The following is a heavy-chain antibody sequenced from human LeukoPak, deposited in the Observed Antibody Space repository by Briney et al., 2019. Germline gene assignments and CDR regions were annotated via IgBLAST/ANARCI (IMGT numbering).Heavy chain of an antibody. V-gene: IGHV4-59*01. CDR3: AREPGDYYYGMDV. J-gene: IGHJ6*02. CDR1: GGSISSYY. CDR2: IYYSGST. Sequence: SETLSLTCTVSGGSISSYYWSWIRQPPGEGLEWIGYIYYSGSTNYNPSLKSRVTISVDTSKNQFSLKLSSVTVADTAVYYCAREPGDYYYGMDVWGQGTTVTVSS. D-gene: IGHD1-14*01.